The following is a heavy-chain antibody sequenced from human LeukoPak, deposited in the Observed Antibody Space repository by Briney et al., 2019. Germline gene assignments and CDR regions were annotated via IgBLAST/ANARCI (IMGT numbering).Heavy chain of an antibody. V-gene: IGHV4-39*01. CDR1: GGSISSSSYY. Sequence: SETLSLTCTVSGGSISSSSYYWGWIRQPPGKGLEWIGSIYYSGSTYYNPSLKSRVTISVDTSKNHFSLKLSSVTAADTAVYYCARQPSRPLNWFDPWGQGTLVTVSS. J-gene: IGHJ5*02. D-gene: IGHD6-13*01. CDR3: ARQPSRPLNWFDP. CDR2: IYYSGST.